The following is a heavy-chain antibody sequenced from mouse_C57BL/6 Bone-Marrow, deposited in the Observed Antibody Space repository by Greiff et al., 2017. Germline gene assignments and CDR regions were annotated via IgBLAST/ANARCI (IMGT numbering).Heavy chain of an antibody. V-gene: IGHV1-69*01. CDR3: ATGTGVDY. CDR1: GYTFTSYW. CDR2: IDPSDSYT. J-gene: IGHJ2*01. Sequence: QVQLKQPGAELVMPGASVKLSCKASGYTFTSYWMHWVQQRPGQGLEWIGEIDPSDSYTNYNQKFKGKSTLTVAKSSSTAYMQLSSLTSEDSAVYYCATGTGVDYWGQGTTLTVSS. D-gene: IGHD4-1*01.